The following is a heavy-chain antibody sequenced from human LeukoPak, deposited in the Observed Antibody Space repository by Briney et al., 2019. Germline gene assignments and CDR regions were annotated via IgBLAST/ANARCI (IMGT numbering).Heavy chain of an antibody. V-gene: IGHV3-30*18. Sequence: GGSLRLSCAASGFTFSSYGMHWVRQAPGKGLEWVAVISYDGSNKYYADSVKGRFTISRDNSKNTLYLQMNSLRAEDTAVYYCAKCKVPAATYYYYYYGMDVWGKGTTVAVSS. J-gene: IGHJ6*04. CDR1: GFTFSSYG. D-gene: IGHD2-2*01. CDR2: ISYDGSNK. CDR3: AKCKVPAATYYYYYYGMDV.